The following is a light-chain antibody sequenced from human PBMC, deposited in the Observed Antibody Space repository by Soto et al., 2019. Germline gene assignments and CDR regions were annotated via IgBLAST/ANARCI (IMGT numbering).Light chain of an antibody. V-gene: IGKV3-11*01. CDR3: QQRYNWPPLT. J-gene: IGKJ4*01. Sequence: EVVLTQSPATLSLSPGERASLSCRASQSVSNSLAWYQQKPGQPPRLLIYDASNRATGIPARFSGSGSGTDFTLTISSLEPEDFAVYYCQQRYNWPPLTFGGGTKVENK. CDR2: DAS. CDR1: QSVSNS.